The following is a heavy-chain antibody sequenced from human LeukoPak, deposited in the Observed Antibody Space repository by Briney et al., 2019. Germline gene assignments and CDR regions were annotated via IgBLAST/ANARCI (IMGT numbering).Heavy chain of an antibody. CDR3: ARDVLGGFDY. D-gene: IGHD2-8*01. J-gene: IGHJ4*02. V-gene: IGHV3-64*04. CDR1: GFTFSNYP. CDR2: ISGNGGNT. Sequence: PGGSLRLSCSASGFTFSNYPMHWVRQAPGKGLEYVSGISGNGGNTYYANSVKGRFTISRDNAKNSLYLQMNSLRAEDTAVYYCARDVLGGFDYWGQGTLVTVSS.